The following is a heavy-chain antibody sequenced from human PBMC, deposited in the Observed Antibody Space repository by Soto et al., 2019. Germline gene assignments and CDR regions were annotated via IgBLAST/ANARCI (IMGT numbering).Heavy chain of an antibody. J-gene: IGHJ6*02. CDR1: GYRFTNND. Sequence: QVQMVQSGAEVKQPGASVKVSCKSSGYRFTNNDVYWVIQAPGEGREWVGWISANSRDTKYAQAYEGRVTISTDTATNTAYMELRSLRSDDTATYFCARDFDFGVWGQGTSVTVSS. V-gene: IGHV1-18*01. CDR2: ISANSRDT. CDR3: ARDFDFGV. D-gene: IGHD3-9*01.